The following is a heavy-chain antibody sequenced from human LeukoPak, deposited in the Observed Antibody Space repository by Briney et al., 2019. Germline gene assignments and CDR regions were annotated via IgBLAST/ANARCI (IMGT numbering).Heavy chain of an antibody. V-gene: IGHV4-4*07. CDR1: GGSISSYY. Sequence: SETLSLTCTVSGGSISSYYWSWIRQLAGKGLERIGRIYPSGSSNYNPSLKSRVTMSVDTSKNQFSLKLSSVTAADTAVYYCAREEVYGPPWGMDVWGPGTTVTVSS. D-gene: IGHD3-10*01. CDR3: AREEVYGPPWGMDV. CDR2: IYPSGSS. J-gene: IGHJ6*02.